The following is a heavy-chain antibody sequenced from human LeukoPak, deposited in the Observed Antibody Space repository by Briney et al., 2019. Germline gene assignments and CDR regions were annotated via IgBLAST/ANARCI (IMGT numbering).Heavy chain of an antibody. CDR2: ISGSGGST. D-gene: IGHD7-27*01. CDR1: GFTFSNTW. V-gene: IGHV3-23*01. Sequence: GGSLRLSCAASGFTFSNTWMNWVRQAPGKGLEWVSAISGSGGSTYYADSVKGRFTISRDNSKNTLYLQMNSLRAEDTAVYYCAKGGLLTGDDYWGQGTLVTVSS. J-gene: IGHJ4*02. CDR3: AKGGLLTGDDY.